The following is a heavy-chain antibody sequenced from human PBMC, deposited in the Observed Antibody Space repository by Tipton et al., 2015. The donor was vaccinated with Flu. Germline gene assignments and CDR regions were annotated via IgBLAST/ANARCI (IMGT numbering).Heavy chain of an antibody. J-gene: IGHJ5*02. CDR1: GSSVSSTYY. CDR2: IYHSGSI. V-gene: IGHV4-38-2*01. Sequence: GLVKPSETLSLTCGVSGSSVSSTYYWGWIRQPPGKGLEWIASIYHSGSIFYSPSLRSRVTISVDTSKNQFSLKVRSVTAADTAIYYCARQVGPRPNWFDPWGQGTLVTVSS. D-gene: IGHD1-1*01. CDR3: ARQVGPRPNWFDP.